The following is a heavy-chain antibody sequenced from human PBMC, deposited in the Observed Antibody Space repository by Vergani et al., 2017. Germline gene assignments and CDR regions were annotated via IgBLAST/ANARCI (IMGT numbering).Heavy chain of an antibody. CDR2: ISGSGGST. V-gene: IGHV3-23*01. CDR1: GFTFSSYA. CDR3: AKEKDDILTGYSLSYFDY. Sequence: EVQLLQSEGAVVQPGGSLRLSCAASGFTFSSYAMSWVRQAPGKGLEWVSAISGSGGSTYYADSVKGRFTISRDNSKNTLYLQMNSLRAEDTAVYYCAKEKDDILTGYSLSYFDYWGQGTLVTVSS. J-gene: IGHJ4*02. D-gene: IGHD3-9*01.